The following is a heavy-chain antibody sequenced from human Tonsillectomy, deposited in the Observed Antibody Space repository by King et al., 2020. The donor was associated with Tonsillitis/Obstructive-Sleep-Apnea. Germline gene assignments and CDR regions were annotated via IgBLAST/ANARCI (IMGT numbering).Heavy chain of an antibody. D-gene: IGHD5-12*01. V-gene: IGHV2-70*11. Sequence: VTLKESGPALVKPTQTLTLTCSFSGFSLSTSGMSVSWIRQPPGKALEWLARIDWDDDKYYSTSLKTRLTISKDTSKNQVVLTMTNMDPVDTATYYCARPPVATTYYYYYLDVWGKGTTVTVSS. CDR2: IDWDDDK. J-gene: IGHJ6*03. CDR3: ARPPVATTYYYYYLDV. CDR1: GFSLSTSGMS.